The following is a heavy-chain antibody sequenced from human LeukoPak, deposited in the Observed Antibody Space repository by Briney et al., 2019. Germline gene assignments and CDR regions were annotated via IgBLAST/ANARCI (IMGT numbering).Heavy chain of an antibody. J-gene: IGHJ5*02. CDR3: AKGKGGYSSGWYNWFDP. CDR2: IFYSGST. Sequence: SETLSLTCSVSGPSISNTIYYWGWIRQPPGKGLEWIGNIFYSGSTYYSPSLKSRVTISLDTSRNQFSLKLSSVTAADTAVYYCAKGKGGYSSGWYNWFDPWGQGTLVTVSS. V-gene: IGHV4-39*07. D-gene: IGHD6-19*01. CDR1: GPSISNTIYY.